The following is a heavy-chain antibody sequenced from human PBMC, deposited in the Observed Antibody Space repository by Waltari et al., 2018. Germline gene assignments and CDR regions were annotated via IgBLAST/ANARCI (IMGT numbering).Heavy chain of an antibody. J-gene: IGHJ4*02. Sequence: QVQLVESGGGVIQPGRSLRLSCAASGFTFSSYAMHWVRQAPGKGLEWVAVISYDGSNKYYADSVKGRFTISRDNSKNTLYLQMNSLRAEDTAVYYCASGREDTVTTRLEWGQGTLVTVSS. V-gene: IGHV3-30-3*01. D-gene: IGHD4-17*01. CDR3: ASGREDTVTTRLE. CDR2: ISYDGSNK. CDR1: GFTFSSYA.